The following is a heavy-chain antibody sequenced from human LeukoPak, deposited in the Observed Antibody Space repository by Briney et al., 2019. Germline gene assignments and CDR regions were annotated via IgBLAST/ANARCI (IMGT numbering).Heavy chain of an antibody. Sequence: PSETLSLTCTVSGGSISSYYWSWIRQPAGKGLEWIGRIYTSGSTNYNPSLKSRVTMSVDTSKNQFSLKLSSVTAADTAVYYRARDKQQLVHLSQAASGSGSWYFDLWGRGTLVTVSS. CDR1: GGSISSYY. D-gene: IGHD6-13*01. CDR2: IYTSGST. J-gene: IGHJ2*01. V-gene: IGHV4-4*07. CDR3: ARDKQQLVHLSQAASGSGSWYFDL.